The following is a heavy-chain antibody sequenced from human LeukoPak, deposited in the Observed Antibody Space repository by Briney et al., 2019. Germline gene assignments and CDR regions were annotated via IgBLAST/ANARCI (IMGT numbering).Heavy chain of an antibody. Sequence: QPGGSLRLSCAASGFTFSSYSMNWVRQAPGKGLEWVSAISGSGGSTYYADSVKGRFTISRDNSKNTLYLQMNSLRAEDTAVYYCAKDVFAAAGPFGYWGQGTLVTVSS. V-gene: IGHV3-23*01. CDR3: AKDVFAAAGPFGY. CDR2: ISGSGGST. J-gene: IGHJ4*02. D-gene: IGHD6-13*01. CDR1: GFTFSSYS.